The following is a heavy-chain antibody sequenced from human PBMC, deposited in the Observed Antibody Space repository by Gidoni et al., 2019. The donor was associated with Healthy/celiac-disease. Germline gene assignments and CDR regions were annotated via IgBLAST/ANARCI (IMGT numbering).Heavy chain of an antibody. V-gene: IGHV3-30*04. CDR3: ARDTSALRGPTVPHLSYYMDV. CDR2: ISYDGSNK. Sequence: QVQLVESGGGVVQPGRSLRLSCSASGFTFSSYAMHWVRQAPGKGLEWVAVISYDGSNKYYADSVKGRFTISRDNSKNTLYLQMNSLRAEDTAVYYCARDTSALRGPTVPHLSYYMDVWGKGTTVTVSS. J-gene: IGHJ6*03. CDR1: GFTFSSYA. D-gene: IGHD4-17*01.